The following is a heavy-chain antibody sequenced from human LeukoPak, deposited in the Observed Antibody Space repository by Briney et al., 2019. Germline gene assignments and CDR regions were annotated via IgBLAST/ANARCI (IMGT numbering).Heavy chain of an antibody. D-gene: IGHD2-21*02. V-gene: IGHV3-21*01. Sequence: PGGSLRLSCAASGFTFSSYSMNWVRQAPGKGLERVSSISSSSSYIYYADSVKGRFTISRDNAKNSLYLQMNSLRAEDTAVYYCASLAYCGGDCGRQDAFDIWGQGTMVTVSS. J-gene: IGHJ3*02. CDR1: GFTFSSYS. CDR2: ISSSSSYI. CDR3: ASLAYCGGDCGRQDAFDI.